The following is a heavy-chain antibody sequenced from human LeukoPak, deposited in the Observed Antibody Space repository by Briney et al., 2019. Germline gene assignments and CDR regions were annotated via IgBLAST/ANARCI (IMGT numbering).Heavy chain of an antibody. D-gene: IGHD6-13*01. CDR1: GYTFTGYY. CDR3: ARWSSSWYGSRGHYYFDY. V-gene: IGHV1-2*02. J-gene: IGHJ4*02. Sequence: ASVKVSCKASGYTFTGYYMHWVRQAPGQGPEWMGWINPNSGGTNYAQKFQGRVTMTRDTSISTAYMELGRLRSDDTAVYYCARWSSSWYGSRGHYYFDYWGQGTLVTVSS. CDR2: INPNSGGT.